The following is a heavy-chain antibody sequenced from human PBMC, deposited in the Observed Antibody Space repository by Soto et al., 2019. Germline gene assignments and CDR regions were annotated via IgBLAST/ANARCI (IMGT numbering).Heavy chain of an antibody. CDR1: GYTFTGYY. Sequence: ASVKVSCKASGYTFTGYYMHWVRQAPGQGLEWMGWINPNSGGTNYAQKFQGWVTMTRDTSISTAYMELSRLRSDDTAVYYCARDPKMVAARGSSDYYYGMDVWGQGTTVTVSS. CDR2: INPNSGGT. D-gene: IGHD2-15*01. V-gene: IGHV1-2*04. J-gene: IGHJ6*02. CDR3: ARDPKMVAARGSSDYYYGMDV.